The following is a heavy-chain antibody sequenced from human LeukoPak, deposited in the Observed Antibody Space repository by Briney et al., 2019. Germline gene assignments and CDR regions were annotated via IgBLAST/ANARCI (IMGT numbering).Heavy chain of an antibody. CDR1: GYTFTCYY. CDR3: AREKGGDYYYYYGMDV. CDR2: INPNSGGT. J-gene: IGHJ6*02. Sequence: ASVKVSCKASGYTFTCYYMHWVRQAPAQGLEWMGWINPNSGGTNYAQKFQGRVTMTRDTSISTAYMDLSRLRSDDTAVYYCAREKGGDYYYYYGMDVWGQGTTVTVSS. D-gene: IGHD4-17*01. V-gene: IGHV1-2*02.